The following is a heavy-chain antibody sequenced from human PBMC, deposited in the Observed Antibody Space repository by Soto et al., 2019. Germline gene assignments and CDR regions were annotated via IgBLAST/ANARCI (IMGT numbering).Heavy chain of an antibody. Sequence: SETLSLTCPVSNASTNNRYYYWAWLRQPAGKGLEWMGNIYYSGSTYYNPSLKSRVTISVDTSKNQLSLKLRSVTAAETAVYYCGRVAKEGVAGAKGWYFDLWGRGTQVTVFS. D-gene: IGHD6-19*01. CDR2: IYYSGST. J-gene: IGHJ2*01. V-gene: IGHV4-39*01. CDR1: NASTNNRYYY. CDR3: GRVAKEGVAGAKGWYFDL.